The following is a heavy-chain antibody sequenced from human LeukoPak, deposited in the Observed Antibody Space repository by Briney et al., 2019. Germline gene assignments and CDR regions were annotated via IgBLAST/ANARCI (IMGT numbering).Heavy chain of an antibody. CDR1: GYNFPVFG. V-gene: IGHV1-18*01. J-gene: IGHJ4*02. CDR3: ARETSGGDRQPTGYFDY. Sequence: GASVKVSCKTSGYNFPVFGISWVRQAPGQGQEWVGWFSGYNGRTVYAQTVQDRVTMTTDTSTRTVYMELRSLKPNDTAVYYCARETSGGDRQPTGYFDYWGQGSLVIVSS. D-gene: IGHD1-1*01. CDR2: FSGYNGRT.